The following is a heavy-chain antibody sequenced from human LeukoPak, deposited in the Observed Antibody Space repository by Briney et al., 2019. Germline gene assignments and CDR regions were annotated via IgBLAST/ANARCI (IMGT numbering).Heavy chain of an antibody. V-gene: IGHV3-53*04. CDR1: GFTVSSNY. Sequence: PGGSLRLSCAASGFTVSSNYMSWVRQAPGKGLEWVSVIYSGGSTYYADSVKGRFTISRHNSKNTLYLQMNSLRAEDTAVYYCARGGRYYDSSGYYKSDYWGQGTLVTVSS. D-gene: IGHD3-22*01. CDR2: IYSGGST. J-gene: IGHJ4*02. CDR3: ARGGRYYDSSGYYKSDY.